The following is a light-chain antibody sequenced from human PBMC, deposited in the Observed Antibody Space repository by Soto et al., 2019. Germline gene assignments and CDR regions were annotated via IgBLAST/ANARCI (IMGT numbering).Light chain of an antibody. CDR3: QQYGSSTCT. CDR1: QSFSLSY. Sequence: IVLTQSPGTLALSPGERATMPXRASQSFSLSYLGWYQQKPRXAPRXXXYGXSSRATGGPGRFSGSGSGTDVTLTISRLEPEDFAVYYCQQYGSSTCTFGQGTKVDI. CDR2: GXS. J-gene: IGKJ1*01. V-gene: IGKV3-20*01.